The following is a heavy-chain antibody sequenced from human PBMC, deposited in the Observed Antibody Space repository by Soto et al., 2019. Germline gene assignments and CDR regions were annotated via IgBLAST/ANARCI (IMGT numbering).Heavy chain of an antibody. D-gene: IGHD3-10*02. CDR2: ISSSSRTF. Sequence: GGSLRLSCAAYGFTFSRYSMNWVRQAPGKGLEWVSYISSSSRTFYHADSVTGRCTTSRDNAKNSPYLRMNSLRDEDTAVYYCARMFGELFSGRYGMDDWGQGTTVTVSS. V-gene: IGHV3-48*02. CDR1: GFTFSRYS. CDR3: ARMFGELFSGRYGMDD. J-gene: IGHJ6*02.